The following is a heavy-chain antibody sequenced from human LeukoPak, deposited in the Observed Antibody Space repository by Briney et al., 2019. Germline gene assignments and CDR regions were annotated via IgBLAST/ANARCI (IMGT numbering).Heavy chain of an antibody. V-gene: IGHV4-59*01. CDR3: ARAGGGWSFDY. CDR2: LFFGGST. Sequence: SETLSLTCTVSGAFISTYYWSWIRQPPGKGLEWIGYLFFGGSTNYNPSLKSRVTISSDTSKNQLSLKLTSVTAADTAVYYCARAGGGWSFDYLGQGTLVTVSS. D-gene: IGHD6-19*01. CDR1: GAFISTYY. J-gene: IGHJ4*02.